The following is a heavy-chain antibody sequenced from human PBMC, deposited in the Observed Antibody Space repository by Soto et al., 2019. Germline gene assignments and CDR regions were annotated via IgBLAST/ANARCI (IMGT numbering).Heavy chain of an antibody. Sequence: PGGSLRLSCAASGFTFSDHYMDWVRQAPGKGLKWVGRTRNKANSYTTVYAASVNDRFTISSDDLRNLVYLQMNSLKTEDTAVYYCTVVLVPAAPDKYYYYYGMDGWGQGTTVNV. J-gene: IGHJ6*02. CDR1: GFTFSDHY. CDR2: TRNKANSYTT. D-gene: IGHD2-2*01. V-gene: IGHV3-72*01. CDR3: TVVLVPAAPDKYYYYYGMDG.